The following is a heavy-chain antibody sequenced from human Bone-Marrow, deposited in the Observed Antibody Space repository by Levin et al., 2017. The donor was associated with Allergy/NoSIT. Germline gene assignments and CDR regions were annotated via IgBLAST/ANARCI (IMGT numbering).Heavy chain of an antibody. J-gene: IGHJ6*02. CDR2: ISSSSSYI. CDR1: GFTFSSYS. D-gene: IGHD1-14*01. CDR3: ARKTPSKKNVDRGYYYYYGMDV. V-gene: IGHV3-21*01. Sequence: GESLKISCAASGFTFSSYSMNWVRQAPGKGLEWVSSISSSSSYIYYADSVKGRFTISRDNAKNSLYLQMNSLRAEDTAVYYCARKTPSKKNVDRGYYYYYGMDVWGQGTTVTVSS.